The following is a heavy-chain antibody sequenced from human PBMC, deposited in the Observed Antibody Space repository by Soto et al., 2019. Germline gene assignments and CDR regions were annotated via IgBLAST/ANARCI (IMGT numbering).Heavy chain of an antibody. CDR3: TKEKSVMHSGYEAFDL. CDR2: IRNGDSFT. CDR1: GFTFSAFE. V-gene: IGHV3-48*03. Sequence: EAKLEESGGGLIQPGGSLRLSCAASGFTFSAFEMNWVRQAPGKGPEWDAHIRNGDSFTLYAASVKGRFTISRDDADNSLYLQMNSLRAEDTALYYCTKEKSVMHSGYEAFDLWGRGTMVTVSS. D-gene: IGHD5-12*01. J-gene: IGHJ3*01.